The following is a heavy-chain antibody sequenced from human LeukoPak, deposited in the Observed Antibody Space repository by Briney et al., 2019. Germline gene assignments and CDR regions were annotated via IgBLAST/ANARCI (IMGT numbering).Heavy chain of an antibody. J-gene: IGHJ4*02. D-gene: IGHD6-13*01. CDR1: GGSIRNYY. CDR2: IEPSGST. Sequence: PSETLSLTCTVSGGSIRNYYWSWIRQPAGKGLEWIGRIEPSGSTKYNPSLKSRVTMSVDTSKNQFSLKLNSVTAADTAVYYCAKEGAAPGPDFVSWGQGTLVIVSS. V-gene: IGHV4-4*07. CDR3: AKEGAAPGPDFVS.